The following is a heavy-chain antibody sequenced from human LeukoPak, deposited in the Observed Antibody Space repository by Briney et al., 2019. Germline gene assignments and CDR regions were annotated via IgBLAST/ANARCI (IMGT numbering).Heavy chain of an antibody. V-gene: IGHV4-39*07. CDR1: GGSISSSSYY. J-gene: IGHJ4*02. CDR3: ARAIPQRQFGKRGVLFDY. Sequence: PSETLSLTCTVSGGSISSSSYYWGWIRQPPGKGLEWIGSIYYSGSTYYNPSLKSRVTISVDTSKNQFSLKLSSVTAADTAVYYCARAIPQRQFGKRGVLFDYWGQGTLVTVSS. D-gene: IGHD2-8*02. CDR2: IYYSGST.